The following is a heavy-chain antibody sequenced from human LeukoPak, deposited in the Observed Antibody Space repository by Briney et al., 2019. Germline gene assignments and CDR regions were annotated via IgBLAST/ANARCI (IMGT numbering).Heavy chain of an antibody. D-gene: IGHD3-22*01. CDR2: ISSSSSTI. Sequence: GGSLRLSCAASGVTFSSYSMNWVRQAPGRGLEWGSYISSSSSTIYYADSVKGRFTISRDKDKNSLYLQMNSLRAKDTAVYYCARAYLYDRPLLGYWGQGTLVTVSS. CDR1: GVTFSSYS. CDR3: ARAYLYDRPLLGY. V-gene: IGHV3-48*01. J-gene: IGHJ4*02.